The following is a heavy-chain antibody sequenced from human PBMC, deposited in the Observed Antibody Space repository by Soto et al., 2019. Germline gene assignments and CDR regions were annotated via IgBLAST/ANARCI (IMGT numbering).Heavy chain of an antibody. D-gene: IGHD3-22*01. J-gene: IGHJ4*02. CDR2: IYWDDDK. Sequence: QITLKESGPTLVKPTQTLTLTCTFSGFSLSTSGVGVGWIRQPPGKALEWLALIYWDDDKRYSPSLKSRLTITKDTSKNQVVLTMTNMDPVDTATYYCAYSANSYYYDSSGYPIGHFDYWGQGTLVTVSS. V-gene: IGHV2-5*02. CDR1: GFSLSTSGVG. CDR3: AYSANSYYYDSSGYPIGHFDY.